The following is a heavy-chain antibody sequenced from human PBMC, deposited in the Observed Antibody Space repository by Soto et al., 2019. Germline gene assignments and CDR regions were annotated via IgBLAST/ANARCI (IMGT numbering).Heavy chain of an antibody. J-gene: IGHJ6*02. CDR3: ATRFPTMVRGVTSEEYYYGMDV. CDR1: GGTFSSYA. V-gene: IGHV1-69*13. CDR2: IIPIFGTA. Sequence: GASVKVSCKASGGTFSSYAISWVRQAPGQGLEWMGGIIPIFGTANYAQKLQGRVTITADESTSTAYMELSSLRSEDTAVYYCATRFPTMVRGVTSEEYYYGMDVWGQGTTVTVSS. D-gene: IGHD3-10*01.